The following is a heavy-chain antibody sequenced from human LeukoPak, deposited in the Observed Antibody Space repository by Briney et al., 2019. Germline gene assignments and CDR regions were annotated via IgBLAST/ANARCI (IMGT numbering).Heavy chain of an antibody. CDR2: IKHDGNEI. D-gene: IGHD6-13*01. Sequence: PGGSLRLSCAASGFSFSSFGISWVRQAPGKGLEWLASIKHDGNEIYYMDSVKGRFTVSRDNAKNSVYLQMNSLRAEDTAVYYCARVVRSSWFYYYYYMDVWGKGTTVTVSS. CDR1: GFSFSSFG. J-gene: IGHJ6*03. CDR3: ARVVRSSWFYYYYYMDV. V-gene: IGHV3-7*01.